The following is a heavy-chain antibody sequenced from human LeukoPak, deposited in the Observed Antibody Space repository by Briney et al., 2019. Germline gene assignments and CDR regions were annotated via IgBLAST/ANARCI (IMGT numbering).Heavy chain of an antibody. CDR2: IYNSGST. CDR1: GGSISSFY. J-gene: IGHJ4*02. CDR3: ARTPGE. V-gene: IGHV4-59*01. D-gene: IGHD2-21*01. Sequence: PSETLSLTCTVSGGSISSFYWSWIRQPPGKGLEWIGNIYNSGSTNYNPPLKSRVTISADTSKNQFSLKLSSVTAADTAVYFCARTPGEWGQGTLVTVSS.